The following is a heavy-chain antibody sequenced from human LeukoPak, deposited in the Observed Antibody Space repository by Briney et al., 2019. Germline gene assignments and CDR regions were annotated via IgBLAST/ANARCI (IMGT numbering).Heavy chain of an antibody. J-gene: IGHJ6*02. CDR3: TTASRGSLFYYYYGMDV. CDR2: IKSKTDGGTT. D-gene: IGHD5-12*01. Sequence: GGSLRLSCAAPGFTFSNAWMSWVRQAPGKGLEWVGRIKSKTDGGTTDYAAPVKGRFTISRDDSKNTLSLKMNSLKTEDTAVYYCTTASRGSLFYYYYGMDVWGQGTTVTVSS. V-gene: IGHV3-15*01. CDR1: GFTFSNAW.